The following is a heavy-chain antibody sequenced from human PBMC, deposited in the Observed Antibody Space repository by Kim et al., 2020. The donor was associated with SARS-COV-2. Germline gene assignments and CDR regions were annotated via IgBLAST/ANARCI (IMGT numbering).Heavy chain of an antibody. CDR1: GGSIRSGGQF. CDR3: ARGQPLDY. CDR2: IPYSGNS. J-gene: IGHJ4*02. V-gene: IGHV4-31*03. Sequence: SETLSLTFSVSGGSIRSGGQFWTWIRQQPSKGLEWIGYIPYSGNSHYSPSLRSRVSISLQTSENQFSLELTSVTAADTAVYYCARGQPLDYWGQGILFTV. D-gene: IGHD2-2*01.